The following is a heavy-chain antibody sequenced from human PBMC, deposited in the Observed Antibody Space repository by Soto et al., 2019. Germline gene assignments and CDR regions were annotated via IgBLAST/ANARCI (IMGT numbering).Heavy chain of an antibody. CDR1: GGSISSSNW. V-gene: IGHV4-4*02. CDR3: ALSKPFGSYPLRNSNWFDP. CDR2: IYHSGST. J-gene: IGHJ5*02. Sequence: SETLSLTCAVSGGSISSSNWWSWVRQPPGKGLEWIGEIYHSGSTNYNPSLKSRVTISVDKSKNQFSLKLSSVTAADTAVYYCALSKPFGSYPLRNSNWFDPWGQGTLVTVSS. D-gene: IGHD1-26*01.